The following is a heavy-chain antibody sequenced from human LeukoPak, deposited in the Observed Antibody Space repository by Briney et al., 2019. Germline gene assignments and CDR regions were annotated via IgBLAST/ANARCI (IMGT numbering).Heavy chain of an antibody. D-gene: IGHD2-15*01. CDR2: IYYSGST. CDR1: GGSISSYY. Sequence: SETLSLTCTVSGGSISSYYWSWIRQPPGKGLEWIGYIYYSGSTNYNPSLKSRVTISVDRSKNQVSLKLSSVTAADTAVYYCARQLGYCSGGSCGGFDYWGQGTLVTVSP. V-gene: IGHV4-59*08. CDR3: ARQLGYCSGGSCGGFDY. J-gene: IGHJ4*02.